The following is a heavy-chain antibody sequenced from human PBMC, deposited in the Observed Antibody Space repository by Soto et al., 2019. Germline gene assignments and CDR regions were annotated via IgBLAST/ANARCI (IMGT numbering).Heavy chain of an antibody. Sequence: PSETLSLTCAVYGGSFSGYYWSWIRQPPGKGLEWIGEINHSGSTNYNPSLKSRVTISVDTSKNQFSLKLSSVTAADTAVYYCARDPGYSYGPPDYWGQGTLVTVSS. J-gene: IGHJ4*02. CDR2: INHSGST. CDR3: ARDPGYSYGPPDY. CDR1: GGSFSGYY. D-gene: IGHD5-18*01. V-gene: IGHV4-34*01.